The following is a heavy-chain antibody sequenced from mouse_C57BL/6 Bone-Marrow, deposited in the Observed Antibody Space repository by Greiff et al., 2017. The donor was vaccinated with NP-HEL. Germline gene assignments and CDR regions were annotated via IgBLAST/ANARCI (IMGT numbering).Heavy chain of an antibody. V-gene: IGHV1-81*01. CDR2: IYPRSGNT. Sequence: VQRVESGAELARPGASVKLSCKASGYTFTSYGISWVKQRTGQGLEWIGEIYPRSGNTYYNEKFKGKATLTADKSSSTAYMELRSLTSEDSAVYFCARYNYSDAYWGQGTRVTVSA. J-gene: IGHJ3*01. D-gene: IGHD1-3*01. CDR3: ARYNYSDAY. CDR1: GYTFTSYG.